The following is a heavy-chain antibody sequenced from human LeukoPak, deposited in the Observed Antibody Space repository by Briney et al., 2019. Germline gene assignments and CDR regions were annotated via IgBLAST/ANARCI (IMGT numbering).Heavy chain of an antibody. J-gene: IGHJ4*02. D-gene: IGHD2-2*01. V-gene: IGHV3-74*01. CDR1: LFTFSSYW. CDR2: INSDGSST. CDR3: ASEGYCSSTSCYDY. Sequence: PGGSLRLSWTASLFTFSSYWMHWVRQAPGKGLVWVSRINSDGSSTSYADSVKGRFTISRDNAKNTLYLQMNSLRAEDTAVYYCASEGYCSSTSCYDYWGQGTLVTVSS.